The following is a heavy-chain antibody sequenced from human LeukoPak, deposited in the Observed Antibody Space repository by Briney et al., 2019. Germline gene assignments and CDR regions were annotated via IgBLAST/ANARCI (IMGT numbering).Heavy chain of an antibody. CDR3: ARSIPYGTTWYGRSDY. CDR2: IKPDGTTR. CDR1: GFPFSSYS. Sequence: GGSLRLSCAASGFPFSSYSMTWVRQAPGKGLEWVANIKPDGTTRFYVDSVKGRFTISRDNALNSLYLQMNSLRAEDTAIYYCARSIPYGTTWYGRSDYWGQGTLVTVSS. V-gene: IGHV3-7*03. D-gene: IGHD6-13*01. J-gene: IGHJ4*02.